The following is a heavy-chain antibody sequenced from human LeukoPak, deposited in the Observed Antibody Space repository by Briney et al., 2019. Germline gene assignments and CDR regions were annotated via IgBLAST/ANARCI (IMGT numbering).Heavy chain of an antibody. CDR2: INQDGSGQ. CDR3: ARDPYSSGGYGAFDV. CDR1: GFNFRSFW. Sequence: PGGSLRLSCAGSGFNFRSFWMTWVRQTPGKGLEWVANINQDGSGQEYVDSVKGRFTISRDNAKNSLFLQMDSLRAEDTAVYYCARDPYSSGGYGAFDVWGQGTMVTVSS. J-gene: IGHJ3*01. D-gene: IGHD2-15*01. V-gene: IGHV3-7*01.